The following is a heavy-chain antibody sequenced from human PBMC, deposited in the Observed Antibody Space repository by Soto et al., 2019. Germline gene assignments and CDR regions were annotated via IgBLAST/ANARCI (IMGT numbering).Heavy chain of an antibody. Sequence: QVQLVQSGAELKKPGSSVKVSCKVSGGTFNIRWVRQAPGQGLEWMGGIIPVIDTANYARKFQGRVVISADRATNIVYMEMMSLTLEDTAVYYFARGSGADAFDIWGQGTMVTVSS. J-gene: IGHJ3*02. CDR1: GGTFN. CDR2: IIPVIDTA. CDR3: ARGSGADAFDI. V-gene: IGHV1-69*06. D-gene: IGHD7-27*01.